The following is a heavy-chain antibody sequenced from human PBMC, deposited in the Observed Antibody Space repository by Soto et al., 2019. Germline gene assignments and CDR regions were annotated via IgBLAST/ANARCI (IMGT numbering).Heavy chain of an antibody. D-gene: IGHD4-17*01. Sequence: QVQLVQSGAEVKKPGASVKVSCKASGYTFTSYGISWVRQAPGQVLEWMGWISAYNGNTNYAQKLQGRVTMTTDTSTSTAYMELMSLRSDDMAVYYCARDERAYGDYSFGDYWGQGTLVTVSS. CDR3: ARDERAYGDYSFGDY. J-gene: IGHJ4*02. CDR2: ISAYNGNT. CDR1: GYTFTSYG. V-gene: IGHV1-18*03.